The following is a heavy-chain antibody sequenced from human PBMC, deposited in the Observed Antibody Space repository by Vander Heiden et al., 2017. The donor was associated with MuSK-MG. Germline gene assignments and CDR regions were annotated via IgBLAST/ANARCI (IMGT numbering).Heavy chain of an antibody. Sequence: EVQLLVSGGGLVQPGGSLRLSGAASGFTFSSDAMSRVRPAAGKGLEGVSAIRGRNDNTYYADSVKGRFTSSRDNSKDTLYLQMNSLRAEDTAVYYCAKDRASSGWRFDLWGRGTLVTVSS. CDR1: GFTFSSDA. CDR2: IRGRNDNT. CDR3: AKDRASSGWRFDL. J-gene: IGHJ2*01. V-gene: IGHV3-23*01. D-gene: IGHD2-15*01.